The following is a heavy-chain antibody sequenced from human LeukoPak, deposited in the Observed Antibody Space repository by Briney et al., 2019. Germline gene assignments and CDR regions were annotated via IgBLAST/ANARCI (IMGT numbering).Heavy chain of an antibody. CDR2: ISGSGGST. Sequence: GGSLRLSCAASGFTFSTYAMSWVRQAPGKGLEWVSAISGSGGSTYYADSVKGRLTISRDNSKNTLYLQMNSLRAEDTAVYYCAKDQEKDHYYGAGSGYCGQGTLVTVSS. D-gene: IGHD3-10*01. CDR1: GFTFSTYA. V-gene: IGHV3-23*01. J-gene: IGHJ4*02. CDR3: AKDQEKDHYYGAGSGY.